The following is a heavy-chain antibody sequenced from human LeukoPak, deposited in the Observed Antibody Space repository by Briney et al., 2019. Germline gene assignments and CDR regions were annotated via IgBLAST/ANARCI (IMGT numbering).Heavy chain of an antibody. J-gene: IGHJ4*02. Sequence: KPSETLSLACTVSGRSIRSYYWSWVRQPPGKGLEWDGSIHYNGSTNYNPSLKSRVTISVDTSKNQFSLKLSSVTAADTAVYYCAGTTLAVAGNFDYWGQGTLVTVSS. CDR3: AGTTLAVAGNFDY. CDR1: GRSIRSYY. CDR2: IHYNGST. D-gene: IGHD6-19*01. V-gene: IGHV4-59*08.